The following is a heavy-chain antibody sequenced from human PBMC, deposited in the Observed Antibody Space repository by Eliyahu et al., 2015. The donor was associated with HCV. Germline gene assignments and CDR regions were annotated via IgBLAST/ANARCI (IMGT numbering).Heavy chain of an antibody. CDR2: IYYSGST. Sequence: QVQLQESGPGLVKPSQTLSLTCTVSGGSIXSGGYYWSWIPQHPGKGLEWIGYIYYSGSTYYNPSLKSRVTISVDTSKNQFSLKLSSVTAADTAVYYCARDRSSGYYSVFDYWGQGTLVTVSS. D-gene: IGHD3-22*01. J-gene: IGHJ4*02. V-gene: IGHV4-31*03. CDR3: ARDRSSGYYSVFDY. CDR1: GGSIXSGGYY.